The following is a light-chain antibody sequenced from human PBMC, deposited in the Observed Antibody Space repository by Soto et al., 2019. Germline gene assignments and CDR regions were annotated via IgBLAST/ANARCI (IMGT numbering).Light chain of an antibody. J-gene: IGLJ1*01. CDR3: SSYTTTTTLEV. V-gene: IGLV1-40*01. Sequence: QSVLTQPPSVSGAPGQRVTISCTGSRSNIGAGYDVHWYQQVPGTAPKLLIYGNTNRPSGVPHRFSGSKSGTSASLAITGLQAEDEADYYCSSYTTTTTLEVFGTGTKLTVL. CDR2: GNT. CDR1: RSNIGAGYD.